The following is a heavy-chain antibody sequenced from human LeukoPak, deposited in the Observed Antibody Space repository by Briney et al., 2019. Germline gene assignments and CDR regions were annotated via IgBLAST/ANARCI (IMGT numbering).Heavy chain of an antibody. CDR3: ARALRTVWGYYFDY. Sequence: GGSLRLSCAASGFRFNNFVMNWVRQAPGKGLEWVSYISSSGNTIYYADSVKGRFTISRDNAKNSLYLLMNSLRAEDTAVYYCARALRTVWGYYFDYWGQGTLVTVSS. J-gene: IGHJ4*02. CDR2: ISSSGNTI. CDR1: GFRFNNFV. D-gene: IGHD4-17*01. V-gene: IGHV3-48*03.